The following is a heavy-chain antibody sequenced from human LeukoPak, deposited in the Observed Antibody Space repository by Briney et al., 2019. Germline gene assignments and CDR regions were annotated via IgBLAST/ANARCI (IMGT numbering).Heavy chain of an antibody. D-gene: IGHD6-13*01. Sequence: PGGSLRLSCAASGFTFSSYAMHWVRQAPGKGLEWVAVISYDGSNKYYADSVKGRFTISRDNSKNTLYLQMNSLRAEDTAVYYCATSSSWPPGWDYWGQGTLVTVSS. J-gene: IGHJ4*02. CDR3: ATSSSWPPGWDY. CDR2: ISYDGSNK. V-gene: IGHV3-30*04. CDR1: GFTFSSYA.